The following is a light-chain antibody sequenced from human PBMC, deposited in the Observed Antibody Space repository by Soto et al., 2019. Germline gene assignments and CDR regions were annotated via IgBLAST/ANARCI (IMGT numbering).Light chain of an antibody. J-gene: IGKJ3*01. CDR1: QAIRTS. V-gene: IGKV1-33*01. Sequence: DLQMTQSPSSLSASVGARVSITCQASQAIRTSLSWFQQKPVRAPKLLIYGASNLETGVPSRFRGSSSGTDFTCTVSSLQREDIATYYCQHYDHLPRLTFGPGTKVDIK. CDR3: QHYDHLPRLT. CDR2: GAS.